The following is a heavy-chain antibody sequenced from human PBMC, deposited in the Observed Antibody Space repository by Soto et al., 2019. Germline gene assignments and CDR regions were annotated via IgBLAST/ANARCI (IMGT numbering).Heavy chain of an antibody. J-gene: IGHJ4*02. CDR3: AKDLVVVPAAMLAFDY. CDR2: ISGSGGST. Sequence: AGGSLRLSCAASGFTFSSYAMSWVRQAPGKGLEWVSAISGSGGSTYYADSVKGRFTISRDNSKNTLYLQMNSLRAEDTAVYFCAKDLVVVPAAMLAFDYWGQGTLVTVSS. D-gene: IGHD2-2*01. V-gene: IGHV3-23*01. CDR1: GFTFSSYA.